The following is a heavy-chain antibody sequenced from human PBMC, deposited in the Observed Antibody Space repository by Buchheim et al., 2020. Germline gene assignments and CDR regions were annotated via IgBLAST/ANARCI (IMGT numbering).Heavy chain of an antibody. CDR2: INSDGSYT. D-gene: IGHD5-12*01. J-gene: IGHJ4*02. V-gene: IGHV3-74*03. Sequence: EVQLVESGGGLVQPGGSLTLSCAASGFTFSIYWMHWVRQAPGKGLVWVSRINSDGSYTTYADSVRGRFTISRDNDKNTLYLQMNSLRAEDTALYYCARDQRYSGDDSEALGYWGQGTL. CDR1: GFTFSIYW. CDR3: ARDQRYSGDDSEALGY.